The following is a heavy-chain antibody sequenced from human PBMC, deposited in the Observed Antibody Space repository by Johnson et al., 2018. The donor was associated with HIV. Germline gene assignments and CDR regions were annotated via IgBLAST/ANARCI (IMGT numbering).Heavy chain of an antibody. V-gene: IGHV3-15*01. CDR1: GFTFSNAW. CDR3: YARTSIAALGAFDI. J-gene: IGHJ3*02. Sequence: VQLVESGGGAVQPGRSLRLSCAASGFTFSNAWMSWVRQAPGKGLEWVGRIKSKHDGGTTDYAAPVKGRFTISRDDSKNTLYLQINSLQTEDTAVYYCYARTSIAALGAFDIWGQGTMVTVSS. D-gene: IGHD6-6*01. CDR2: IKSKHDGGTT.